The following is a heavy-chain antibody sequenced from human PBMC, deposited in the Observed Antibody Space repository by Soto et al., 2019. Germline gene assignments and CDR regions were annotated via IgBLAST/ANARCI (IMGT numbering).Heavy chain of an antibody. CDR2: IYPDDSDV. CDR1: GYTFTDYW. Sequence: EVQLVQSGAEVRKPGESLKISCMGSGYTFTDYWIGWVRQMPGKSLEWMGIIYPDDSDVRYSPSFQGQVTMSVDKSSNTAYLQWTSLKASDTAIYYCARQSSDTYSDYFDPWGQGTLVTVSS. J-gene: IGHJ5*02. D-gene: IGHD2-15*01. CDR3: ARQSSDTYSDYFDP. V-gene: IGHV5-51*01.